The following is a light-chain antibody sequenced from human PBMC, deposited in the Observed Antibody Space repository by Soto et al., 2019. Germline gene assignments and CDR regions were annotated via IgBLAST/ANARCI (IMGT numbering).Light chain of an antibody. CDR2: TAS. CDR1: EGISNY. CDR3: QQLQTAPYT. J-gene: IGKJ2*01. Sequence: DIHMTQSPSFLSASVGDRVTITCRASEGISNYLAWYQQKPGKAPKLLIYTASTLRSGVPSRFSGSGSGTEFTLTISSLQPEDFATYYCQQLQTAPYTFGQGTRLDIK. V-gene: IGKV1-9*01.